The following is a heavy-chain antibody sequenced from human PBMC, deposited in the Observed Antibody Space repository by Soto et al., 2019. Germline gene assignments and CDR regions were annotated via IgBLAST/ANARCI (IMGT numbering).Heavy chain of an antibody. CDR1: GFTVDTYT. Sequence: PGGSLRLSCVASGFTVDTYTMNWVRQAPGKGLEWVSFIRASGDDTLYADSVKGRFTISRDKSKTTLYLQMNSLRPEDTAVYYSARVAEVGATGLTQGAFDIWGQGTMVTVSS. D-gene: IGHD1-26*01. V-gene: IGHV3-23*01. J-gene: IGHJ3*02. CDR2: IRASGDDT. CDR3: ARVAEVGATGLTQGAFDI.